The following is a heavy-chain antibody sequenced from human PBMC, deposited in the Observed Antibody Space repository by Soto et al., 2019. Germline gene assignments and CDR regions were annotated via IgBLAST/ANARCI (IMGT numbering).Heavy chain of an antibody. CDR1: GYEFDNYG. CDR3: ARGLTRFGESTDPCDV. CDR2: ISGYNGNT. J-gene: IGHJ3*01. Sequence: QVQLVQSGAEVKNPGASVTVSCKASGYEFDNYGISWVRQAPGQGLEWMGWISGYNGNTNSAENFHGRVTMTRDTSTRIDYMELKSLRSDDTAVYYCARGLTRFGESTDPCDVWGQGTMVTVSS. D-gene: IGHD3-10*01. V-gene: IGHV1-18*01.